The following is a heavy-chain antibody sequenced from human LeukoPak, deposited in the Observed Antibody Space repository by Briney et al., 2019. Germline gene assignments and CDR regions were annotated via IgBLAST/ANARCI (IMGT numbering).Heavy chain of an antibody. D-gene: IGHD6-19*01. CDR3: ARVYSSGWPYYFDY. Sequence: ASVKVSCKASGYTFTGYYMHWVRQAPGQGLEWMGWINPNSGGTNYAQKFQGWVTMTRDTSISTAYMELSRLRSDDTAVYYCARVYSSGWPYYFDYWGQGTLVTVSS. CDR2: INPNSGGT. V-gene: IGHV1-2*04. CDR1: GYTFTGYY. J-gene: IGHJ4*02.